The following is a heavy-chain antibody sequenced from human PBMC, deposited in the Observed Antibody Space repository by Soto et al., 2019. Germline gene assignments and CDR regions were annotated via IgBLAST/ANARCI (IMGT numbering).Heavy chain of an antibody. V-gene: IGHV4-59*01. D-gene: IGHD6-19*01. J-gene: IGHJ4*02. CDR2: IYYSGST. CDR1: GGSISSYH. Sequence: SETLSLTCTVSGGSISSYHWSWIRQPPGKGLEWIGYIYYSGSTNYNPSLKSRVTISVDTSKNQFSLKLSSVTAADTAVYYCARHNEQWLVDETYFDYWGQGTLVTVSS. CDR3: ARHNEQWLVDETYFDY.